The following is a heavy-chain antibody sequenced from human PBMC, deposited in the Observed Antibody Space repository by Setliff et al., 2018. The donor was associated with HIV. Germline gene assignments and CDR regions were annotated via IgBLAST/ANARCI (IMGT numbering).Heavy chain of an antibody. CDR3: ARGVQAQVVLMSYVKGRFDP. Sequence: LSLTCAVSGGSISSSNWWSWVRQPPGKGLEWIGEIYHSGSANYNPSLKSRVIISIDKSKNKFSLKVISLTAADTAKYFCARGVQAQVVLMSYVKGRFDPWGQGTQVTVSS. D-gene: IGHD2-8*01. J-gene: IGHJ5*02. CDR1: GGSISSSNW. V-gene: IGHV4-4*01. CDR2: IYHSGSA.